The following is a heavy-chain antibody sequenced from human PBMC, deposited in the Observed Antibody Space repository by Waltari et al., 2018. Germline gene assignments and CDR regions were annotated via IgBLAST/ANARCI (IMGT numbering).Heavy chain of an antibody. Sequence: QLQLQESGPGLVKPSETLSLTCTVSGGSISSSSYYWGWIRQPPGKGLGWIGSIYYSGSTYYNPSLKSRVTISVDTSKTQFSLKLSSVTAADTAVYYCARDSSGWYMDYWGQGTLVTVSS. CDR1: GGSISSSSYY. V-gene: IGHV4-39*02. D-gene: IGHD6-19*01. J-gene: IGHJ4*02. CDR3: ARDSSGWYMDY. CDR2: IYYSGST.